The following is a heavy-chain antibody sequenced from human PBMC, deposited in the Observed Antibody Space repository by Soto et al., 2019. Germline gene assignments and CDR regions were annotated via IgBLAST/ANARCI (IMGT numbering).Heavy chain of an antibody. J-gene: IGHJ6*02. D-gene: IGHD6-19*01. Sequence: QVQLVQSGAEVKKPGASVKVSCKASGYTFTGYYMHWVRQAPGQGLEWMGWINPSSGGTNYAQKFQGWVTMTRDTSISTAYMELSRLRSDDTAVYYCARDGAVAPGMDVWGQGTTVTVSS. CDR3: ARDGAVAPGMDV. CDR2: INPSSGGT. V-gene: IGHV1-2*04. CDR1: GYTFTGYY.